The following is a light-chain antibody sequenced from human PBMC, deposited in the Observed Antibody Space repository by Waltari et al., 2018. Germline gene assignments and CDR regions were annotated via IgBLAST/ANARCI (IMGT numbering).Light chain of an antibody. Sequence: VPTQPPSVSVAPGKTARITCGGNNIGSKSVHWYQQKPGQAPVLVIYYDSDRPSGIPERFSGSNSGNTATLTISRVEAGDEADYYCQVWDSSSDHPGFGGGTKLTVL. CDR3: QVWDSSSDHPG. CDR1: NIGSKS. V-gene: IGLV3-21*04. J-gene: IGLJ2*01. CDR2: YDS.